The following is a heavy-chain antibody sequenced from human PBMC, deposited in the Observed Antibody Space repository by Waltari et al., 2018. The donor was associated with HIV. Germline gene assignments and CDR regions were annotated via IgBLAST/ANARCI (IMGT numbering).Heavy chain of an antibody. J-gene: IGHJ6*02. CDR3: ARGDQWGLFMDSYYGLDV. D-gene: IGHD1-26*01. CDR1: TLWFRSFC. CDR2: INQDATKK. V-gene: IGHV3-7*01. Sequence: EALLVQSGGGVVRPGGSLSLPCDGHTLWFRSFCTPWVLHASGKGLEWVAKINQDATKKNYADSVKGRFSVSRDNGKYSVFLEMNRLRVQDTAVYFCARGDQWGLFMDSYYGLDVWGRGTTVIVSS.